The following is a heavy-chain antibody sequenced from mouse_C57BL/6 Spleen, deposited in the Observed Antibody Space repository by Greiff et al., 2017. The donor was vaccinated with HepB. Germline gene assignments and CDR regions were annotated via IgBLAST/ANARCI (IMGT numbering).Heavy chain of an antibody. CDR1: GYTFTSYW. Sequence: VQLQQSGAELVKPGASVKMSCKASGYTFTSYWITWVKQRPGQGLEWIGDIYPGSGSTNYNEKFKSKATLTVDTSSSTAYMQLSSLTSEDSAVYDCARRGDYYGSSFAYWGQGTLVTVSA. V-gene: IGHV1-55*01. D-gene: IGHD1-1*01. J-gene: IGHJ3*01. CDR2: IYPGSGST. CDR3: ARRGDYYGSSFAY.